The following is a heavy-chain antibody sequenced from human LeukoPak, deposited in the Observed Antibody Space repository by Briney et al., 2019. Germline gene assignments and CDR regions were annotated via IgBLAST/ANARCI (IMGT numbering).Heavy chain of an antibody. J-gene: IGHJ5*02. CDR1: GYTFTSYG. CDR2: ISAYNSNT. D-gene: IGHD2-2*01. Sequence: ASVKVSCKASGYTFTSYGISWVRQAPGQGLEWMGWISAYNSNTNYAQKLQGRVTMTTDTSTSTAYMELRSLRSDDTAVYYCARDHPGYCSSTSCYFIFSDDWFDPWGQGTLVTVSS. CDR3: ARDHPGYCSSTSCYFIFSDDWFDP. V-gene: IGHV1-18*01.